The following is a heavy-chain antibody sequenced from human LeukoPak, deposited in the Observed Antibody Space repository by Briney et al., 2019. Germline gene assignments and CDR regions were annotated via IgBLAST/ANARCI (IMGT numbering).Heavy chain of an antibody. Sequence: GGSLRLSCTASGLIFRNYAMTWVRQDPRKGLEWVSTISGDGTETFYADSVKGRFTISRDNSKNTHYLQMSSLRAEDTGIYYCAKGGHYSFFDYWGQGTLVTVSS. CDR3: AKGGHYSFFDY. CDR2: ISGDGTET. D-gene: IGHD4-11*01. CDR1: GLIFRNYA. J-gene: IGHJ4*02. V-gene: IGHV3-23*01.